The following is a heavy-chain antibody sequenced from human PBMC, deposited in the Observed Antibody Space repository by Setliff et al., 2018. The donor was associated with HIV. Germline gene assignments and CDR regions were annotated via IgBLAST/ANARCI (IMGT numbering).Heavy chain of an antibody. CDR1: GYSISSGYS. D-gene: IGHD3-22*01. CDR3: ARGHSYDSYGYYLRGFDI. V-gene: IGHV4-38-2*01. CDR2: IYHSEST. Sequence: SETLSLTCAVSGYSISSGYSWGWIRQPPGKGLEWIGSIYHSESTNYNPSVKRRVTISIDTSKNQISLKLSSVTAADTAVYYCARGHSYDSYGYYLRGFDIWGPGTMVTVSS. J-gene: IGHJ3*02.